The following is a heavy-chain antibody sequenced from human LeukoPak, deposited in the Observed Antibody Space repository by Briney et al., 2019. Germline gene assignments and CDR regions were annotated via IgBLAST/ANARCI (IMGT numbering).Heavy chain of an antibody. V-gene: IGHV3-30*02. Sequence: GGSPRLSCAASGFTFSSYGMHWVRQAPGKGLEWVAFIRYDGSNKYYADSVKGRFTISRDNSKNTLYLQMNSLRAEDTAVYYCARVRLVRGVIIKDYWGQGTLVTVSS. D-gene: IGHD3-10*01. CDR1: GFTFSSYG. CDR2: IRYDGSNK. J-gene: IGHJ4*02. CDR3: ARVRLVRGVIIKDY.